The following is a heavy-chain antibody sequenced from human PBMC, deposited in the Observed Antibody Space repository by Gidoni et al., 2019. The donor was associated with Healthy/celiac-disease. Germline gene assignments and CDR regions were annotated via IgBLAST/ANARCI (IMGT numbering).Heavy chain of an antibody. D-gene: IGHD1-26*01. CDR1: GYTFTNYG. CDR2: ISAYNGNT. CDR3: ARDLPPGIVGAMGAFDI. Sequence: QVQLVQSGAEVKKPGASVQVSCKASGYTFTNYGITWVRQAPGQGLEWMGWISAYNGNTNYAQKLQGRVTMTTDTSTSTAYMELRSLRSDDTAVYYCARDLPPGIVGAMGAFDIWGQGTMVTVSS. J-gene: IGHJ3*02. V-gene: IGHV1-18*01.